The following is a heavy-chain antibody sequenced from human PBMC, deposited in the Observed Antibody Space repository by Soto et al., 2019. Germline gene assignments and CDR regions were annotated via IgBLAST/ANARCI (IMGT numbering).Heavy chain of an antibody. CDR1: GFTFSSYC. D-gene: IGHD3-10*01. J-gene: IGHJ4*02. CDR2: FRSSGDDGTT. CDR3: AKKVNSGSGSQYFDY. Sequence: GGSRRLSCAASGFTFSSYCMSWVRQAPGKGLEWVSGFRSSGDDGTTYYADSVKGRFTISGDNSKNTLFLQMNSLRAEDTAIYYCAKKVNSGSGSQYFDYWGQGTLVTVS. V-gene: IGHV3-23*01.